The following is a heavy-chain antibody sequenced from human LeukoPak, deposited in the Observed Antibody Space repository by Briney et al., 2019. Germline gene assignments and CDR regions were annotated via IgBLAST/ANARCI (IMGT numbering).Heavy chain of an antibody. V-gene: IGHV4-59*08. CDR2: IYYSGST. CDR1: GGSISSYY. Sequence: PSETLSPTCTVSGGSISSYYWSWIRQPPGKGLEWIGYIYYSGSTNYNPSLKSRVTISVDTSKNQFSLKLSSVTAADTAVYYCARKSGWYPGFDYWGQGTLVTVSS. J-gene: IGHJ4*02. CDR3: ARKSGWYPGFDY. D-gene: IGHD6-19*01.